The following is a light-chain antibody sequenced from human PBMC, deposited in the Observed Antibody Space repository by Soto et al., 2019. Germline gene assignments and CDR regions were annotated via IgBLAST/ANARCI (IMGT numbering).Light chain of an antibody. V-gene: IGKV2-24*01. CDR1: QSLVHNDGNTY. J-gene: IGKJ1*01. Sequence: DIVMTHTPLSSPVTLGPAASISCRSSQSLVHNDGNTYFSWCQQRPGQPPRRLIYKVSDRFSVFPDRFSGSGAWTDFTLTISRVEAADVGVYYCMQATHSPWTFGQGTKVAI. CDR3: MQATHSPWT. CDR2: KVS.